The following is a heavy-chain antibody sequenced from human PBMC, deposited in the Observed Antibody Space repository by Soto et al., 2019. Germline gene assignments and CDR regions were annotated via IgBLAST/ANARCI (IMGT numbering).Heavy chain of an antibody. D-gene: IGHD3-16*01. CDR2: ISPYTGNT. CDR3: VMVDNYVTPTPQDV. Sequence: QVQLVQSGDEVKKPGASVKVSCKASGYICVNYGIAWVRQAPGQGLEWMGWISPYTGNTHSATKVQGRLTMTTDTFTSTAYMDLGSLTSDDTAVYYCVMVDNYVTPTPQDVWGQGTTVTV. V-gene: IGHV1-18*01. CDR1: GYICVNYG. J-gene: IGHJ6*02.